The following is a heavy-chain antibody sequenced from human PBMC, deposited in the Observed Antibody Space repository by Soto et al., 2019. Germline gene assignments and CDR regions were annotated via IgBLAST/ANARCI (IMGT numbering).Heavy chain of an antibody. Sequence: PSETLSLTCTVSGGSISSGDYYWSWIRQPPGKGLEWIGYIYYSGSTYYNPSLKSRVTISVDTSKNQFSLKLSSVTAADTAVYYCARGESCTNGVCYYGMDVWGQGTTVTVS. J-gene: IGHJ6*02. CDR3: ARGESCTNGVCYYGMDV. V-gene: IGHV4-30-4*01. CDR1: GGSISSGDYY. D-gene: IGHD2-8*01. CDR2: IYYSGST.